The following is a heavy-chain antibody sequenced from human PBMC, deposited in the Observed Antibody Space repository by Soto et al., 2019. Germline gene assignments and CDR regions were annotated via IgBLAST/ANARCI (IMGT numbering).Heavy chain of an antibody. V-gene: IGHV4-38-2*01. J-gene: IGHJ5*02. CDR3: ARVLHYYDSTGPSNWFDP. CDR1: GYSISSGYY. CDR2: IYHSGST. Sequence: SETLSLTCAVSGYSISSGYYWGWIRQPPGKGLEWIGSIYHSGSTYYNPSLKSRVTISVDTSKNQFSLKLSSVTAADTAVYYCARVLHYYDSTGPSNWFDPWGQGTLVTVSS. D-gene: IGHD3-22*01.